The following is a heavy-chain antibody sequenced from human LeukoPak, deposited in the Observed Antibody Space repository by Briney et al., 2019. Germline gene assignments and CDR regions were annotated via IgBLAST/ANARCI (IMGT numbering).Heavy chain of an antibody. J-gene: IGHJ3*02. CDR3: ARVVAARSDDAFDI. V-gene: IGHV4-59*01. D-gene: IGHD6-6*01. Sequence: PSETLSLTCTASGGSISSYYWSWIRQPPGKGLEWIGYIYYSGSTNYNPSLKSRVTISVDTSKNQFSLKLSSVTAADTAVYYCARVVAARSDDAFDIWGQGTMVTVSS. CDR1: GGSISSYY. CDR2: IYYSGST.